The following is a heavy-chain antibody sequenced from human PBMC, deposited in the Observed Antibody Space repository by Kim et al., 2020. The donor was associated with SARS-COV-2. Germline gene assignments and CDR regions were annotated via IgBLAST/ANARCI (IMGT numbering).Heavy chain of an antibody. CDR3: AREGWGSSWCDY. CDR2: ISSSSSYI. J-gene: IGHJ4*02. Sequence: GGSLRLSCAASGFTFSSYSMNWVRQAPGKGLEWVSSISSSSSYIYYADSVKGRFTISRDNAKNSLYLQMNSLRAEDTAVYYCAREGWGSSWCDYWGQGTLVTVSS. CDR1: GFTFSSYS. D-gene: IGHD6-13*01. V-gene: IGHV3-21*01.